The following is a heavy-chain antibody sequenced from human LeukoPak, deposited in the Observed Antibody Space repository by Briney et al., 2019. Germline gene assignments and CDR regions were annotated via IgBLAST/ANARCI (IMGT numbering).Heavy chain of an antibody. D-gene: IGHD6-19*01. CDR1: RFTFSSYE. CDR3: VAAGSGWT. V-gene: IGHV3-48*03. CDR2: ISSSGSTI. Sequence: GGSLRLSSAASRFTFSSYEMNWVRQAPGKGLEWVSYISSSGSTIYYAESVKGRFTISRDNAKNSLYLQMNSLRAEDTAVYYCVAAGSGWTWGQGTLVTVSS. J-gene: IGHJ4*02.